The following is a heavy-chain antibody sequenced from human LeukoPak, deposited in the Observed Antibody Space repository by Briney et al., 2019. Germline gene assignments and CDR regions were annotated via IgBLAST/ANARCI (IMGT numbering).Heavy chain of an antibody. Sequence: ASVKVSCKASGYTFTSYYMHWVRQAPGQGLEWMGIINPSGGSTSYAQKFQGRVTMTRDMSTSTVYMELSSLRSEDTAVYYCARGTYYYGSGSSDYYYYYYYMDVWGKGTTVTVSS. CDR2: INPSGGST. CDR1: GYTFTSYY. V-gene: IGHV1-46*01. D-gene: IGHD3-10*01. J-gene: IGHJ6*03. CDR3: ARGTYYYGSGSSDYYYYYYYMDV.